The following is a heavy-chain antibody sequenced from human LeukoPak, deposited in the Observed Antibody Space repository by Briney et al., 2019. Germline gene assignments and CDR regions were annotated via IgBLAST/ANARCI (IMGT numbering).Heavy chain of an antibody. V-gene: IGHV6-1*01. D-gene: IGHD1-1*01. J-gene: IGHJ5*02. CDR2: TYYRSKWYN. CDR1: GDSVSSNSAA. Sequence: SQTLSLTCAISGDSVSSNSAAWNWIRQSPSRGLEWLGRTYYRSKWYNDYAVSVKSRITINPDTSKNQFSLQLNSVTPEDTAVYYCARAQALLNWNPGSWFDPWGQGTLVTVSS. CDR3: ARAQALLNWNPGSWFDP.